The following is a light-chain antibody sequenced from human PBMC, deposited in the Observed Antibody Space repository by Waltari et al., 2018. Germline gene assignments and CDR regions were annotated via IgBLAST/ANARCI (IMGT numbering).Light chain of an antibody. V-gene: IGLV3-19*01. CDR3: NSRDSDGNPFV. CDR1: SLRSYY. Sequence: SSELTQDPAVSVAMGQTVRITCQGDSLRSYYASWYQQRPGQAPLLVMYGKNNRPSGIPDRFSGSYSGDTASLTITGAQAEDEADYYCNSRDSDGNPFVFGPATKVTVL. J-gene: IGLJ1*01. CDR2: GKN.